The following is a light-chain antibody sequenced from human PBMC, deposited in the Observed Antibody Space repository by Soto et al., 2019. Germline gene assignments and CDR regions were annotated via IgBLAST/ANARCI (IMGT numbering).Light chain of an antibody. CDR2: DAS. CDR3: QQYNSYWT. CDR1: QSISSW. V-gene: IGKV1-5*01. Sequence: DIQMTQSPSTLSASVGDRVTITFRASQSISSWLAWYQQKPGKAPKLLIHDASSLESGVPSRFSGSGSGTEFTLTISSLQPDDFATYYCQQYNSYWTFGQGTKVDIK. J-gene: IGKJ1*01.